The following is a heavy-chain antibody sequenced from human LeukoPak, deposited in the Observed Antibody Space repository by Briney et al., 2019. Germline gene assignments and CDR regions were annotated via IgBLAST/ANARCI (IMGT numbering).Heavy chain of an antibody. V-gene: IGHV4-59*08. CDR1: GGSISSYY. CDR2: IYYSGST. D-gene: IGHD3-3*01. CDR3: ARGGVNYDFWSDQGRWVAFDI. Sequence: SETLSLTCTVCGGSISSYYWSWIRQPPGKGLEWIGDIYYSGSTNYNPSLKSRVTISVDTSKNQFSLKLSSVTAADTAVYYCARGGVNYDFWSDQGRWVAFDIWGQGTMVTVSS. J-gene: IGHJ3*02.